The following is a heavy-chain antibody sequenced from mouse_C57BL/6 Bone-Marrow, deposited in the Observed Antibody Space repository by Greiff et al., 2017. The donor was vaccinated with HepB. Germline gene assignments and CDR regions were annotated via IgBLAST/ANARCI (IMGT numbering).Heavy chain of an antibody. V-gene: IGHV1-69*01. CDR1: GYTFTSYW. J-gene: IGHJ2*01. Sequence: QVQLQQPGAELVKPGASVKMSCKASGYTFTSYWMHWVKQRPGQGLEWIGEIDPSDSYTNYNQKFKGKSTLTVDKSSSTAYMQLSSLTSEDSAVYYCARGEHWGQGTTLTVSS. CDR2: IDPSDSYT. CDR3: ARGEH.